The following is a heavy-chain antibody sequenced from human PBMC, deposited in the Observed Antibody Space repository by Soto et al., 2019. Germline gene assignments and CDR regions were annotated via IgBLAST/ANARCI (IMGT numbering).Heavy chain of an antibody. D-gene: IGHD6-13*01. Sequence: QVQLVQSGAEVKKPGASVKVSCKASGYTFTSYDINWVRQATGQGFEYLGWMNPNRGNTGYVKKFKGRVTMTRDSSMSTAYMELSSLLSEDTAVYSCAAGIKYGQHSRWFDPWGPGTLVTVSS. V-gene: IGHV1-8*01. CDR2: MNPNRGNT. CDR1: GYTFTSYD. J-gene: IGHJ5*02. CDR3: AAGIKYGQHSRWFDP.